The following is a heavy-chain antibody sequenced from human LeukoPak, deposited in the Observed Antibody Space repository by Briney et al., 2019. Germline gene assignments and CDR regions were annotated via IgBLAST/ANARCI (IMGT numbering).Heavy chain of an antibody. CDR3: AKVLLRFGELLSPFDY. J-gene: IGHJ4*02. CDR2: ISWNSGSI. V-gene: IGHV3-9*01. Sequence: GGFLRLSCAASGFTFDDYAMHWVRQAPGKGLEWVSGISWNSGSIGYADSVKGRFTISRDNAKNSLYLQMNSLRAEDTALYYCAKVLLRFGELLSPFDYWGQGTLVTVSS. D-gene: IGHD3-10*01. CDR1: GFTFDDYA.